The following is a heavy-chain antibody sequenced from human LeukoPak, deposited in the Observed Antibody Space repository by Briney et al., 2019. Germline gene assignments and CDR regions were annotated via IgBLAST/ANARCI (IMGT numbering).Heavy chain of an antibody. CDR2: IYYSGST. J-gene: IGHJ5*02. CDR1: GGSIRSSSYY. V-gene: IGHV4-39*07. D-gene: IGHD3-10*01. CDR3: ARGSVSMVRGVKRVGWFDP. Sequence: SETLSLTCTISGGSIRSSSYYWGWIRQPPGKGLEWIGSIYYSGSTNYNPSLKSRVTISVDTSKNQFSLKLSSVTAADTAVYYCARGSVSMVRGVKRVGWFDPWGQGTLVTVSS.